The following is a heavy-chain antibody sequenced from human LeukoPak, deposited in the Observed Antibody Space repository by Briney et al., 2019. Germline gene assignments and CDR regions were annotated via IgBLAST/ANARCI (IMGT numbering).Heavy chain of an antibody. D-gene: IGHD6-13*01. J-gene: IGHJ4*02. CDR3: ATQSSSWHYLEY. CDR2: IYYGRNY. Sequence: PSETLSLTCTVSGYSISSGYCWGWIRQPPGKGLEWIGKIYYGRNYKWNSSLKSRGTISVDTSKNQFSLKLSSVTAADTAVYYCATQSSSWHYLEYWGQGTLVTVSS. CDR1: GYSISSGYC. V-gene: IGHV4-38-2*02.